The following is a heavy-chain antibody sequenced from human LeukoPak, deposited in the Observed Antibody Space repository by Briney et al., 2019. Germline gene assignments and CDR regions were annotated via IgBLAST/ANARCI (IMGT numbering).Heavy chain of an antibody. J-gene: IGHJ3*02. Sequence: ASVKVSCKASGYTLTRYFIHWVRQAPGQGLEWMGIINPNGGSTSYPQKFQGRVTMTRDTSTNTVYMELSSLKSEDTAVYYCARFLVLGDAFDIWGQGTMVTVSS. CDR2: INPNGGST. V-gene: IGHV1-46*01. CDR3: ARFLVLGDAFDI. D-gene: IGHD6-13*01. CDR1: GYTLTRYF.